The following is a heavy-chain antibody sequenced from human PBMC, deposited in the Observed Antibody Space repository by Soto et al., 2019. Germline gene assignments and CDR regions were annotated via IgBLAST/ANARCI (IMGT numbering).Heavy chain of an antibody. V-gene: IGHV3-7*03. J-gene: IGHJ6*02. Sequence: GESLKIACEVSGFPFGSYWMSWVRQAPGKGLVWVANIKGDGSERHYVDSVKGRFIISRDNAKNSLFLQMNSLTVEDTAVYYCARDGCTSASCDVYGMDVWGQGTTVTVSS. D-gene: IGHD2-2*01. CDR1: GFPFGSYW. CDR3: ARDGCTSASCDVYGMDV. CDR2: IKGDGSER.